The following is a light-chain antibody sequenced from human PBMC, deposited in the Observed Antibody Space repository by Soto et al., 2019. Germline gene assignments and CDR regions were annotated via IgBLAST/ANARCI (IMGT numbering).Light chain of an antibody. J-gene: IGKJ1*01. CDR3: QQSYNVPRT. CDR1: QSISTY. CDR2: AAS. Sequence: DIQMTQSPSSLSASVGDRVTITCRASQSISTYLNWYQQKPQKPPKLLIYAASRLQTGVPSRFSGSGSGTDFTLTSSGLQPEDFATYFCQQSYNVPRTLGQGTRVEIK. V-gene: IGKV1-39*01.